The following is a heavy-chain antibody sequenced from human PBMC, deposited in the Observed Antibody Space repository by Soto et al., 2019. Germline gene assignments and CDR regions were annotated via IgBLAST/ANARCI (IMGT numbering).Heavy chain of an antibody. CDR1: GFTFSSYG. Sequence: QVQLVEFGGGVVQPGRSLRLSCAASGFTFSSYGMHWVRQAPGKGLEWVAVIWYDGSNKYYADSVKGRFTISRDKSKSTRYLQMNSLRVEDTAVYYCARDRGYSSGRTFGWYYGMDVWRQGTTVTVSS. J-gene: IGHJ6*02. V-gene: IGHV3-33*01. CDR2: IWYDGSNK. CDR3: ARDRGYSSGRTFGWYYGMDV. D-gene: IGHD6-19*01.